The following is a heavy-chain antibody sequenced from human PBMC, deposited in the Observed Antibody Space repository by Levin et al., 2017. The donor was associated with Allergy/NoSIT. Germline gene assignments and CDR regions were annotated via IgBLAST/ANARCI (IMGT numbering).Heavy chain of an antibody. J-gene: IGHJ4*02. CDR3: ARGSPHHYCSGGSCYSVFDY. CDR1: GYTFTGYY. V-gene: IGHV1-2*06. CDR2: INPNSGGT. D-gene: IGHD2-15*01. Sequence: PAASVKVSCKASGYTFTGYYMHWVRQAPGQGLEWMGRINPNSGGTNYAQKFQGRVTMTRDTSISTAYMELSRLRSDDTAVYYCARGSPHHYCSGGSCYSVFDYWGQGTLVTVSS.